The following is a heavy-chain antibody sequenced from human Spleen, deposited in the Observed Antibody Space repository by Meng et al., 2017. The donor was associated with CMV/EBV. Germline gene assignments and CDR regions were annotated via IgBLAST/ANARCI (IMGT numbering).Heavy chain of an antibody. V-gene: IGHV3-53*05. CDR1: GFSVSSNY. CDR3: AKDHNIVTPYEEN. D-gene: IGHD3-9*01. J-gene: IGHJ3*01. CDR2: IYSGGTT. Sequence: GGSLRLSCAASGFSVSSNYMSWVRQAPGKGLEWVSVIYSGGTTYHADSVKGRFTVSRDNSKNTVYLQMNSLRVEDTAVYYCAKDHNIVTPYEENWGQGTMVTVSS.